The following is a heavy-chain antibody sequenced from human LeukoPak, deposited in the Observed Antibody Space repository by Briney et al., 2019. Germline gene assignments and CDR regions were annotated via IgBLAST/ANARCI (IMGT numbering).Heavy chain of an antibody. J-gene: IGHJ4*02. Sequence: PGGSLRLSCAASGFTFSSYAMSWVRQAPGKGLEWVSAISGSGGSTYYADSVKGRFTISRDNSKNTLYLQMNSLRAEDTAVYYCARGGYCSSTSCHTPDYWGQGTLVTVSS. V-gene: IGHV3-23*01. CDR2: ISGSGGST. CDR1: GFTFSSYA. D-gene: IGHD2-2*02. CDR3: ARGGYCSSTSCHTPDY.